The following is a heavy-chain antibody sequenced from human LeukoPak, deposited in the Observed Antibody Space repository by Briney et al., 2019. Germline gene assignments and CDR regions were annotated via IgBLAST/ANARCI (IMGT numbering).Heavy chain of an antibody. J-gene: IGHJ4*02. CDR3: ARVAAAGNYYFDY. V-gene: IGHV4-39*07. CDR2: IYYSGST. D-gene: IGHD6-13*01. Sequence: WVRQAPGKGLEWIGSIYYSGSTYYNPSLKSRVTISIDTSKNQFSLKLSSVTAADTAVYFCARVAAAGNYYFDYWGQGALVTVSS.